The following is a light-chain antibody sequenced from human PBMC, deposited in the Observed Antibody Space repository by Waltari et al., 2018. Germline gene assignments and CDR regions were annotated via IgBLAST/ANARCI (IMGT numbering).Light chain of an antibody. V-gene: IGKV3-20*01. CDR3: QQYGSAPLP. CDR2: GAS. CDR1: QSVSSSY. Sequence: EIVLTQSPGTLSLSPGQRATLSCRARQSVSSSYLAWYQQKPGKAPRLLIYGASSRASGIPDRFSGSGSGTDFTLTISRLEPEDFAVYYCQQYGSAPLPSGGGTKVELK. J-gene: IGKJ4*02.